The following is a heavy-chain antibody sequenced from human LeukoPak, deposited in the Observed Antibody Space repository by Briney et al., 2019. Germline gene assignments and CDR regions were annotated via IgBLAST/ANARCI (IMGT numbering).Heavy chain of an antibody. CDR3: ASEIIFGSFDY. J-gene: IGHJ4*02. V-gene: IGHV3-30*03. D-gene: IGHD3-3*01. CDR1: GFTFSDHY. Sequence: GGSLRLSCAASGFTFSDHYIDWVRQAPGKGLEWVAVISYDGSNKYYADSVKGRFTISRDNSKNTLYLQMNSLRAEDTAVYYCASEIIFGSFDYWGQGTLVTVSS. CDR2: ISYDGSNK.